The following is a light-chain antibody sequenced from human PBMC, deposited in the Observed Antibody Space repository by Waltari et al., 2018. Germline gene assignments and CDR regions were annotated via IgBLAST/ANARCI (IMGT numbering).Light chain of an antibody. CDR2: AAS. Sequence: TVMTQSPATLSLSPGETATLSCRASQSVKVNLAWYQQQGGQTPRLLIYAASSRTTGIPVRCSGSGAGTDFTLTISSLQSEDFAVYYCQQYDEWPFTFGQGTKVDFK. CDR3: QQYDEWPFT. CDR1: QSVKVN. V-gene: IGKV3-15*01. J-gene: IGKJ2*01.